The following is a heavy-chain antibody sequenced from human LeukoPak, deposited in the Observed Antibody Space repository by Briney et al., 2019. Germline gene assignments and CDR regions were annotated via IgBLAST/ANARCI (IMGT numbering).Heavy chain of an antibody. CDR1: GFTFSSYG. J-gene: IGHJ6*03. D-gene: IGHD2-8*01. CDR3: AKDRCSNGIGCYYYYMDV. CDR2: IQYDGSNE. V-gene: IGHV3-30*02. Sequence: PGGSLRPSCAASGFTFSSYGMHWVRQAPGKGLEWVAYIQYDGSNEQYADSVKVRFSIPRDSSKNILYLQMNSLRAEDTAVYYCAKDRCSNGIGCYYYYMDVWGKGTTVTISS.